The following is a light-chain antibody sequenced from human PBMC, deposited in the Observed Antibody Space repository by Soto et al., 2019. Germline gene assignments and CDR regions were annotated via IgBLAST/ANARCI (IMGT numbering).Light chain of an antibody. V-gene: IGKV1-27*01. Sequence: DIQMTQSPSSLSASVGDRVTITCRTSQGISNYLAWYQQKPGKVPKLLIYGASTLQPGVPSRFSGSGSGADFTLTISSLEPEDFAVYYCQQRSNWPPWTFGQGTKVDIK. CDR1: QGISNY. CDR3: QQRSNWPPWT. CDR2: GAS. J-gene: IGKJ1*01.